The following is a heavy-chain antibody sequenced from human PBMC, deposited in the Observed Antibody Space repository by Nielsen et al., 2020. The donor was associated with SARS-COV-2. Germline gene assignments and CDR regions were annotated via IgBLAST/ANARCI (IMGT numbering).Heavy chain of an antibody. J-gene: IGHJ5*02. D-gene: IGHD4-17*01. V-gene: IGHV3-43*02. Sequence: GKSLKISCAASGFTFDDYAMHWVRQAPGKGLEWVSLISGDGGSTYYADSVKGRFTISRDNSKNSLSLQMNSLRAEDTALYHCALSHDYGDFRFDPWGQGTLVTVSS. CDR1: GFTFDDYA. CDR3: ALSHDYGDFRFDP. CDR2: ISGDGGST.